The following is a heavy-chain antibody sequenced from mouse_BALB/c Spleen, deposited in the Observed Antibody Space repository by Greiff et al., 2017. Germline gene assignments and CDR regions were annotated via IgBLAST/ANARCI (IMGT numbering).Heavy chain of an antibody. CDR2: INPSTGYT. Sequence: VQLQESGAELAKPGASVKMSCKASGYTFTSYWMHWVKQRPGQGLEWIGYINPSTGYTEYNQKFKDKATLTADKSSSTAYMQLSSLTSEDSAVYYCALTGFAYGGQGTLVTVSA. J-gene: IGHJ3*01. D-gene: IGHD4-1*01. CDR1: GYTFTSYW. CDR3: ALTGFAY. V-gene: IGHV1-7*01.